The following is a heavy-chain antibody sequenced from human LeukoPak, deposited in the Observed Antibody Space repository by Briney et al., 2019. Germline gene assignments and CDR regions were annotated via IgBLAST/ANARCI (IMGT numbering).Heavy chain of an antibody. CDR2: IDSSGGYM. Sequence: PGGSLRLSCEASALTFNTYSMHWARQAPAKGLEWVPSIDSSGGYMFYADSVKGRFIISRDNAKDSLYLQMNSLRVEDTAVYYCLRGDRRDYWGQGTLVTVSS. V-gene: IGHV3-21*06. CDR1: ALTFNTYS. CDR3: LRGDRRDY. J-gene: IGHJ4*02.